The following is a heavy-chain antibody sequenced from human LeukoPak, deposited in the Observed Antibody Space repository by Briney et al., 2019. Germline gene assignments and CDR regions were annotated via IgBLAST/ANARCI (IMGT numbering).Heavy chain of an antibody. CDR1: DGSISSYY. J-gene: IGHJ4*02. CDR3: ARVGVDYSGNIIKYYFDY. V-gene: IGHV4-59*01. Sequence: PSETLSLTCTVSDGSISSYYWSWIRQPPGKGLEWIGYIYYSGTTNYNPSLKSRVIISVDTSKNQFSLKLSPVIAADTAVYYCARVGVDYSGNIIKYYFDYWGQGTLVTVSS. D-gene: IGHD4-23*01. CDR2: IYYSGTT.